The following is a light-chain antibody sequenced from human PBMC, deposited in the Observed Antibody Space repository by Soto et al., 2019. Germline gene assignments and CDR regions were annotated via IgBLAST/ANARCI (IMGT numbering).Light chain of an antibody. CDR3: QVWDSRSDHVV. CDR2: DDR. CDR1: NIGNKN. J-gene: IGLJ3*02. V-gene: IGLV3-21*02. Sequence: SYELTQPPSVSVAPGQTATITCGGNNIGNKNVHWFQQRPGQAPLLVVYDDRDRPSGIPERFSGSNSGNTATLTISRGEAGDEAEYYCQVWDSRSDHVVFGGGTKLTVL.